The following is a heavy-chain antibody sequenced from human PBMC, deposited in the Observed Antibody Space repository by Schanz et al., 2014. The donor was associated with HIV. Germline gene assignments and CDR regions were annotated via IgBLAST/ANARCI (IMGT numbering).Heavy chain of an antibody. CDR3: VRLMSSDYDFYHYGMDV. CDR1: GFIFDDYA. CDR2: ISWNSGSI. V-gene: IGHV3-9*01. D-gene: IGHD4-17*01. J-gene: IGHJ6*02. Sequence: VQLVESGGGVVQPGRSLRLSCAGSGFIFDDYAMHWVRQAPGKGLEWVSGISWNSGSIGYADSVKGRFTISRDNAKNSLYLQMNSLRAEDTAVYYCVRLMSSDYDFYHYGMDVWGQGTTVIVSS.